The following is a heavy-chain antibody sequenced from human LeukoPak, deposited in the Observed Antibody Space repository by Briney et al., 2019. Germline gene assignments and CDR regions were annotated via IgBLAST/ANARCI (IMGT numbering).Heavy chain of an antibody. CDR3: ARGSGYSGYGGINDAVDI. J-gene: IGHJ3*02. CDR1: GYTFTSYG. D-gene: IGHD5-12*01. Sequence: ASVKVSCKASGYTFTSYGISWVRQAPGQGLEWMGWISAYNGNTNYAQKLQGRVTMPTDTSTSTAYMELRSLRSDDTAVYYCARGSGYSGYGGINDAVDIWGQGTRVTVSS. V-gene: IGHV1-18*01. CDR2: ISAYNGNT.